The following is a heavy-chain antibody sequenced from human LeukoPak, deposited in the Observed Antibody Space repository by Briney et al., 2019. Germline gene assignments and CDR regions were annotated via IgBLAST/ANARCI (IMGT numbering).Heavy chain of an antibody. Sequence: GGSLRLSCAASAFTFSSYGMHLVRQAPGKGLEWVAVIWYDGSNKYYADSVKGRFTISRDNAKNSLYLQMNSLRAEDTALYYCAKDNADYGDYVYGYWGQGTLVTVSS. V-gene: IGHV3-33*03. CDR3: AKDNADYGDYVYGY. J-gene: IGHJ4*02. CDR1: AFTFSSYG. CDR2: IWYDGSNK. D-gene: IGHD4-17*01.